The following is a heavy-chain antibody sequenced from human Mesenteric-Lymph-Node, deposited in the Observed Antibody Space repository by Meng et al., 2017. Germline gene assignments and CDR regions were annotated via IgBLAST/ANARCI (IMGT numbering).Heavy chain of an antibody. Sequence: ASVKVSCKVSGYTLSEISIHWVRQATGKGLEWMGGFDPEHGETIYAQKFQGRVTMTEDTSTDTAYMEVSSLRFEDTAVYYCATFQEKHTIFGVLIDYGMDVWGQGTTVTVSS. D-gene: IGHD3-3*01. CDR2: FDPEHGET. J-gene: IGHJ6*02. V-gene: IGHV1-24*01. CDR3: ATFQEKHTIFGVLIDYGMDV. CDR1: GYTLSEIS.